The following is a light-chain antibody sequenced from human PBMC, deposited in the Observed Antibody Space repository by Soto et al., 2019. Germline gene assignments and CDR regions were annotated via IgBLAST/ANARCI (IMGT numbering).Light chain of an antibody. CDR3: SSYTSSSTLGV. Sequence: QSVLTQPASVSGSPGQSITISCTGTSSDVGGYKYVSWYQQHPGKAPKLTIFDVSNRPSGVSNRFSGSKSGNTASLTISGLQAEVEADYYCSSYTSSSTLGVFGTGTKLTVL. CDR1: SSDVGGYKY. V-gene: IGLV2-14*01. J-gene: IGLJ1*01. CDR2: DVS.